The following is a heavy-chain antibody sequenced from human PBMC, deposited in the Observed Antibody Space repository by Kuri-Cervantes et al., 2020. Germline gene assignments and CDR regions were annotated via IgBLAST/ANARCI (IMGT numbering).Heavy chain of an antibody. Sequence: SETLSLTCTVSGGSISSGGYYWSWIRQHPGKGLEWIGYIYYSGSTYYNPSLKSRVTISVDTSKNQFSLKLSSVTAADTAVYYCARVDVGGYLDWGQGTLVTVSS. V-gene: IGHV4-30-4*02. CDR1: GGSISSGGYY. CDR2: IYYSGST. J-gene: IGHJ4*02. CDR3: ARVDVGGYLD. D-gene: IGHD5-12*01.